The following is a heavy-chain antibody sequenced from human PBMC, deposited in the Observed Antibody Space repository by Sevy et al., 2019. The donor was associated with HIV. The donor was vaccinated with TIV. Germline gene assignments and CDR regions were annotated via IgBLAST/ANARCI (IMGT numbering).Heavy chain of an antibody. J-gene: IGHJ6*02. CDR3: TREDIVLGEDNYYGMDV. Sequence: GGSLRLSCVVSGFSVSSNYMSWVRQAPGKGLEWVSNIYSGGRTYYADSVRGRFTISRDTSKNTVYLERKSLIAEGTAVYYCTREDIVLGEDNYYGMDVWGHGTTVTVSS. CDR2: IYSGGRT. CDR1: GFSVSSNY. D-gene: IGHD2-15*01. V-gene: IGHV3-53*01.